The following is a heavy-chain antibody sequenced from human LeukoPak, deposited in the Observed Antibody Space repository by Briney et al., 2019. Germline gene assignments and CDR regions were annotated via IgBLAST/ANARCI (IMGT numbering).Heavy chain of an antibody. CDR1: GGSFSSSY. D-gene: IGHD3-22*01. CDR2: IYYSGST. Sequence: PLGTLSLTCTVSGGSFSSSYWSWLRQPPGKGLEWIGNIYYSGSTNYNPSLKSRVTITVDTSKKQFSLKLSSVSAADTAVYYCARAIRYYYDSSGSYCFDYWGQGTLVTV. CDR3: ARAIRYYYDSSGSYCFDY. V-gene: IGHV4-59*01. J-gene: IGHJ4*02.